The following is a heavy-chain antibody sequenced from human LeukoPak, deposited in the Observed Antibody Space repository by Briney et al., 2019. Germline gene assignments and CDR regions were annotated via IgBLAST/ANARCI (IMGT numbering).Heavy chain of an antibody. V-gene: IGHV3-23*01. CDR3: AKMSSSGYPDY. CDR2: ISGSGGST. J-gene: IGHJ4*02. D-gene: IGHD3-22*01. Sequence: GGSLRLSCAASGFTFSSYSMNWVRQAPGKGLEWVSAISGSGGSTYYADSVKGRFTVSRDNSKNTLYLQMNSLRAEDTAVYYCAKMSSSGYPDYWGQGTLVTVSS. CDR1: GFTFSSYS.